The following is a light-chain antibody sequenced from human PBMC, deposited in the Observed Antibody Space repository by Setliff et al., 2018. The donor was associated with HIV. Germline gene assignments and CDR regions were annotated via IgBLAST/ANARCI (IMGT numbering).Light chain of an antibody. CDR3: CSYASSGSLV. CDR2: EVS. V-gene: IGLV2-23*02. J-gene: IGLJ1*01. CDR1: SSDVGGYNF. Sequence: QSVLTQPASVSGSPGQSITISCTGTSSDVGGYNFVSWYQQHPGKAPKLILYEVSKWPSGVSNHFSGSKSGNTASLTISGLQTEDEAEYYCCSYASSGSLVFGTGTKVTVL.